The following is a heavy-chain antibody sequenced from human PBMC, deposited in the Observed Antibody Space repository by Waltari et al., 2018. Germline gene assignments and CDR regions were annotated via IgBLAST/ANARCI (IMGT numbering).Heavy chain of an antibody. V-gene: IGHV4-39*01. Sequence: QLQLQESGPGLVKPSETLSLTCTVSGGSISSSSYYWGWIRQPPGKWLEWIGSIYYSGSTYYNPALKSRVTISVDTSKNQFSLKLSSVTAADTAVYYCARLGAVAGIRYYFDYWGQGTLVTVSS. CDR3: ARLGAVAGIRYYFDY. D-gene: IGHD6-19*01. CDR2: IYYSGST. J-gene: IGHJ4*02. CDR1: GGSISSSSYY.